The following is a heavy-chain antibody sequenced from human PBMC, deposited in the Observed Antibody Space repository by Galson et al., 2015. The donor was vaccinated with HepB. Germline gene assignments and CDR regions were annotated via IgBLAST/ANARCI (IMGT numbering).Heavy chain of an antibody. V-gene: IGHV3-7*01. J-gene: IGHJ4*02. CDR1: GFTFSSYW. CDR3: ARDLLAVTAGGVPFY. Sequence: SLRLSCAASGFTFSSYWMSWVRQAPGKGLEWVANIKQDGSETYYVDSVKGRFTISRDNAQNSLYLQMNSLRAEDTALYYCARDLLAVTAGGVPFYWGQGTLVTVSS. D-gene: IGHD2-21*02. CDR2: IKQDGSET.